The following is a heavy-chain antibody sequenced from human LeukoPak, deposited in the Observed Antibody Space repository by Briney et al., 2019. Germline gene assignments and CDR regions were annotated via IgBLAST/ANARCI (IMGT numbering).Heavy chain of an antibody. J-gene: IGHJ4*02. V-gene: IGHV3-49*04. CDR3: TRRGPEVAVATLFDY. CDR1: GFTFSSYS. CDR2: IRRKAYGGTT. Sequence: GGSLRLSCAASGFTFSSYSINWVRQAPGKGLEWVGFIRRKAYGGTTEYAASVKGRFTISRDDSKSIAYLQMNSLKTEDTAVYYCTRRGPEVAVATLFDYWGQGTLVIVSS. D-gene: IGHD2-15*01.